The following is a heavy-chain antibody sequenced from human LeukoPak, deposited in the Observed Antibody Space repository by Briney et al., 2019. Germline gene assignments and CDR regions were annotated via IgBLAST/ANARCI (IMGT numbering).Heavy chain of an antibody. Sequence: NPSETRFPTCAVYGVSISGHYWSWIRQPPGKGLEWIGEINHSGSTNYNPSLKSRVTISVDTSNNQFSLKLSSVTAAHTAVYYCARGLSPRTNMVRGVRPPSRGVFDYWGQVTLVTVSS. D-gene: IGHD3-10*01. V-gene: IGHV4-34*01. CDR2: INHSGST. J-gene: IGHJ4*02. CDR3: ARGLSPRTNMVRGVRPPSRGVFDY. CDR1: GVSISGHY.